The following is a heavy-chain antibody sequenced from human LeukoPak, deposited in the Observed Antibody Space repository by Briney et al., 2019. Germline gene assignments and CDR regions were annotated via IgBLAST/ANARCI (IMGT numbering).Heavy chain of an antibody. D-gene: IGHD5-24*01. J-gene: IGHJ4*02. CDR2: IYTGGST. V-gene: IGHV4-4*09. CDR3: ASSRDGYSYYYFDS. CDR1: GVSIRSYY. Sequence: PSETLSLTCTVSGVSIRSYYWSWIRQPPGKGLEWIGYIYTGGSTNSNPPFKSRVTTSVDTSKNQFSLKLTSVTAADTAVYYCASSRDGYSYYYFDSWGQGTLVTVSS.